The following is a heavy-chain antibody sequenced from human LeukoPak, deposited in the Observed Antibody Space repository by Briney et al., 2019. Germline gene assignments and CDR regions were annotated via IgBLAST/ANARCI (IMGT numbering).Heavy chain of an antibody. Sequence: GGSLRLSCAASGFTFSIYAMSWVRQTPGKGLKWVSSITSRDGTTYYADSVKGRFTISRDNSENTLYLQMNSLRAEDSALYYCARDRPNYYGSDGHYYRRDGDYWGQGTLVTVSS. CDR1: GFTFSIYA. J-gene: IGHJ4*02. CDR3: ARDRPNYYGSDGHYYRRDGDY. D-gene: IGHD3-22*01. CDR2: ITSRDGTT. V-gene: IGHV3-23*01.